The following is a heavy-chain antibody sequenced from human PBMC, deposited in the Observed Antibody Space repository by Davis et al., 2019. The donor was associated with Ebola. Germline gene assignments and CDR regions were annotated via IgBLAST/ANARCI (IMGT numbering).Heavy chain of an antibody. CDR3: ARGRVYDFWSGYYNYFDY. V-gene: IGHV4-39*07. CDR1: GGSISSSSYY. D-gene: IGHD3-3*01. Sequence: SETLSLTCTVSGGSISSSSYYWGWIRQPPGKGLEWIGEINHSGSTNYNPSLKSRVTISVDTSKNQFSLKLSSVTAADTAVYYCARGRVYDFWSGYYNYFDYWGQGTLVTVSS. J-gene: IGHJ4*02. CDR2: INHSGST.